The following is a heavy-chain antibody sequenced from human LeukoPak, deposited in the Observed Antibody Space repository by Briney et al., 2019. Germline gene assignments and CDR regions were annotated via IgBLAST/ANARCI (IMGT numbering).Heavy chain of an antibody. CDR3: ARGHPPGYFDWHGFADV. D-gene: IGHD3-9*01. CDR1: GYTFTSYG. J-gene: IGHJ6*02. V-gene: IGHV1-18*01. Sequence: GASVKVSCKASGYTFTSYGISWVRQAPGQGLEWMGWISAYNGNTNYAQKLQGRVTMTTDTSTSTAYMELRSLRSDDTAVYYCARGHPPGYFDWHGFADVWGQGTTVTVSS. CDR2: ISAYNGNT.